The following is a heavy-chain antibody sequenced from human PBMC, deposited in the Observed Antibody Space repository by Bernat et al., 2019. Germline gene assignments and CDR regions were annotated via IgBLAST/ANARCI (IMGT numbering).Heavy chain of an antibody. V-gene: IGHV1-69*01. D-gene: IGHD2-2*01. CDR3: ARAPLYCSSTSCYVSDYYYYGMDV. J-gene: IGHJ6*02. CDR1: GGTFSSYA. Sequence: QVQLVQSGAEVKKPGSLVKVSCKASGGTFSSYAISWVRQAPGQGLEWMGGIIPIFGTANYAQKFQGRVTITADESTSTAYMELSSLRSEDTAVYYCARAPLYCSSTSCYVSDYYYYGMDVWGQGTTVTVSS. CDR2: IIPIFGTA.